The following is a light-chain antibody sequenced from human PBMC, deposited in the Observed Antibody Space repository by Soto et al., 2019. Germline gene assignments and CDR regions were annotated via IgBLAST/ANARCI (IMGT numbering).Light chain of an antibody. CDR2: DVS. CDR1: SSDVGGHNY. J-gene: IGLJ2*01. Sequence: QSALTQPRSMSGSPAQSVTISCTGTSSDVGGHNYVSWYQQHPGKAPKLMIYDVSQRPSGVPDRFSGSKSGNTASLTISGLQAEDEADYYCCSYAGSYTWVFGGGTKLTVL. V-gene: IGLV2-11*01. CDR3: CSYAGSYTWV.